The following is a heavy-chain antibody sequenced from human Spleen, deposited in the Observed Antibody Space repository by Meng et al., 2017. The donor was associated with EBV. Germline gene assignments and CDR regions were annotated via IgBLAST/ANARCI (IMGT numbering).Heavy chain of an antibody. J-gene: IGHJ5*02. Sequence: QSQEPCPGPVRRSGTLTLTCVGSGGSISSGNWWSWVRQPPGKGLEWIGEIFHTETTNYNPSLKGRVTVSLDKSRNQFFLKLSSVTAADTAVYYCARTIYGDYPRIDPWGQGTLVTVSS. V-gene: IGHV4-4*02. D-gene: IGHD4-17*01. CDR1: GGSISSGNW. CDR2: IFHTETT. CDR3: ARTIYGDYPRIDP.